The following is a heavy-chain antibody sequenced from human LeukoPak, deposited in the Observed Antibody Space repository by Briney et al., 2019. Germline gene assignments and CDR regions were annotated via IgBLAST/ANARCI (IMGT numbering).Heavy chain of an antibody. Sequence: PSETLSLTCAVSGASISGNYWWSWVRQPPGKGLEWIGEVYHSGTTTYNPSLKSRVTVSVDKSENQFFLKVTSVTAADTAVYYCARVFTGYFDYWGQGTLVTVSS. CDR1: GASISGNYW. D-gene: IGHD3-16*01. V-gene: IGHV4-4*02. CDR2: VYHSGTT. J-gene: IGHJ4*02. CDR3: ARVFTGYFDY.